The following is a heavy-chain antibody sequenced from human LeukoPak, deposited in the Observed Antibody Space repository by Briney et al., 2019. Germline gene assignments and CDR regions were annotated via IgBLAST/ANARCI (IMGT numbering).Heavy chain of an antibody. Sequence: NPGGSLRLSCAASGFTFSSYSMNWVRQAPGKGLEWVSSISSSSSYIYYADSVKGRFTISRDNAKNSLYLKMKSLRAEDTAVYYCARDLVATIPSREYYYYYMDVWGKGTTVTVSS. D-gene: IGHD5-12*01. CDR1: GFTFSSYS. CDR3: ARDLVATIPSREYYYYYMDV. V-gene: IGHV3-21*01. CDR2: ISSSSSYI. J-gene: IGHJ6*03.